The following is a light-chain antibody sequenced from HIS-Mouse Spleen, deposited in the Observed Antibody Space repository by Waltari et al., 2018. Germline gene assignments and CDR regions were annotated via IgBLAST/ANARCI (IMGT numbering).Light chain of an antibody. CDR2: EGS. Sequence: QSALTQPASVSGSPGQSITISCTGTSSDVGSYNLVSWYQQHPGKAPKLMIYEGSKRPSGVSNRFSGSKSGNTASLTISGLQDEDVADYYCCSYAGSSTLVFGGGTKLTVL. CDR3: CSYAGSSTLV. J-gene: IGLJ3*02. CDR1: SSDVGSYNL. V-gene: IGLV2-23*01.